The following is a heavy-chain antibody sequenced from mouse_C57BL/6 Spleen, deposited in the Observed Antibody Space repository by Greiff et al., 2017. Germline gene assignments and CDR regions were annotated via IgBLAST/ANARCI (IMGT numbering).Heavy chain of an antibody. D-gene: IGHD2-5*01. CDR3: ARECDSNYPWFAY. CDR2: ISDGGSYT. V-gene: IGHV5-4*01. J-gene: IGHJ3*01. Sequence: DVQLVESGGGLVKPGGSLKLSCAASGFTFSSYAMSWVRQTPEKRLEWVATISDGGSYTYYPDNVKGRFTISRDNAKNNLYLQMSHLKSEDTAMYYCARECDSNYPWFAYWGQGTLVTVSA. CDR1: GFTFSSYA.